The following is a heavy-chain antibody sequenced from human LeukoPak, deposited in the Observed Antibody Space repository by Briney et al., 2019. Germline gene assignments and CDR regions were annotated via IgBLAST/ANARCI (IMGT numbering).Heavy chain of an antibody. V-gene: IGHV4-61*01. CDR1: GGSVSSSSYY. D-gene: IGHD2-2*01. Sequence: SETLSLTRTVSGGSVSSSSYYWSWIRQPPGKGLEWIGYIYYSGSTNYNPSLKSRVTISVDTSTNQFSLKLSSVTAADTAVYYCARVDFVVVPAAMYWFDPWGQGTLVTVSS. J-gene: IGHJ5*02. CDR2: IYYSGST. CDR3: ARVDFVVVPAAMYWFDP.